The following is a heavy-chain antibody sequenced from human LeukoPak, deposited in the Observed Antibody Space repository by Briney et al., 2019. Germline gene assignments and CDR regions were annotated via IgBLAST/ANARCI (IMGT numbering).Heavy chain of an antibody. D-gene: IGHD2-21*02. CDR2: ISDSGNT. Sequence: SETLSLTCTVSGGSISNRSYYWGWIRQPPGKGLEWIGKISDSGNTYYSPSLRSRVTISIDTSKNQFSLKLSSVTATDTAVYYCARVTLVVTHVDYWGQGTLVTVSS. V-gene: IGHV4-39*01. J-gene: IGHJ4*02. CDR3: ARVTLVVTHVDY. CDR1: GGSISNRSYY.